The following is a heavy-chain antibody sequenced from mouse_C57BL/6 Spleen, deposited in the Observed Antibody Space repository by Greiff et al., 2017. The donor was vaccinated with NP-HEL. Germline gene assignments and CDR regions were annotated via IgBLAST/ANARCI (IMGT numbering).Heavy chain of an antibody. D-gene: IGHD1-1*01. Sequence: EVQLQQSVAELVRPGASVKLSCTASGFNIKNNYMHWVKQRPEQGLEWIGRIDPGNGNTKYAPKFQGKATLTADTSSNTAYMQLSSLTSEDTAIYYCARDYYGSSEWLDYWGQGTSVTVSS. CDR1: GFNIKNNY. V-gene: IGHV14-3*01. J-gene: IGHJ4*01. CDR3: ARDYYGSSEWLDY. CDR2: IDPGNGNT.